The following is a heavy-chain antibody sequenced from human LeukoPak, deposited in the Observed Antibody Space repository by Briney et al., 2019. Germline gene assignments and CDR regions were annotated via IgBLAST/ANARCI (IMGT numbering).Heavy chain of an antibody. V-gene: IGHV4-39*07. D-gene: IGHD3-9*01. Sequence: PSETLSLTCTVSGGSISSSSYYWGWIRQPPGKGLEWIGSIYYSGSTYYNPSLKSRVTISVDTSKNQFSLKLSSVTAADTAVYYCARGSASYYDILTGYYNYYYYYGMDVWGQGTTVTVSS. CDR3: ARGSASYYDILTGYYNYYYYYGMDV. J-gene: IGHJ6*02. CDR1: GGSISSSSYY. CDR2: IYYSGST.